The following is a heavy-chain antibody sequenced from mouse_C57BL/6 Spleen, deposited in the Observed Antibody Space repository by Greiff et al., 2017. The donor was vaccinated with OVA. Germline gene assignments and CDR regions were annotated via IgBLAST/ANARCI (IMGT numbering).Heavy chain of an antibody. CDR3: ARWYDYGFAY. J-gene: IGHJ3*01. Sequence: EVQLVESGPGLVKPSQSLSLTCSVTGYSITSGYYWNWIRQFPGNKLEWMGYISYDGSNNYNPSLKNRISITRDTSKNQFFLKLNSVTTEDTATYYCARWYDYGFAYWGQGTLVTVSA. V-gene: IGHV3-6*01. D-gene: IGHD2-4*01. CDR2: ISYDGSN. CDR1: GYSITSGYY.